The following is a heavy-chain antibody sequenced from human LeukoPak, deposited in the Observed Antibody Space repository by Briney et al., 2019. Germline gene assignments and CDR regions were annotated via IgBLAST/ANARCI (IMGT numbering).Heavy chain of an antibody. CDR2: MNQDGSEI. CDR1: GFTFSRYW. D-gene: IGHD6-25*01. Sequence: GGSLRLSCVGSGFTFSRYWLNWVRQAPGKGLEWVANMNQDGSEIYYLDSVKGRFTISRDNSKNTLYLQMNSLRAEDTAVYYCAKFRGPAGDFDYWGQGTLVTVSS. CDR3: AKFRGPAGDFDY. V-gene: IGHV3-7*01. J-gene: IGHJ4*02.